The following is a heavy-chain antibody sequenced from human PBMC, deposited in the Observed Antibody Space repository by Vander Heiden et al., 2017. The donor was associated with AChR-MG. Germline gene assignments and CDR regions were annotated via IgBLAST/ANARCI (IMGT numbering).Heavy chain of an antibody. CDR3: AREFSGSYYGGGFDY. CDR1: GGTFSSYA. D-gene: IGHD1-26*01. J-gene: IGHJ4*02. CDR2: IIPIFGTA. Sequence: QVQLVQSGAEVKTPGSSVKVSCNASGGTFSSYAISWVRQAPGQGLEWMVGIIPIFGTANYAQKFQGRVTITADESTSTAYMELSSLRSEDTAVYYCAREFSGSYYGGGFDYWGQGTLVTVSS. V-gene: IGHV1-69*01.